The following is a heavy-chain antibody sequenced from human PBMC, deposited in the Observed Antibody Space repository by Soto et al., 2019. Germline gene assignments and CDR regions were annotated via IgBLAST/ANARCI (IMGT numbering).Heavy chain of an antibody. D-gene: IGHD3-3*01. CDR2: IIPIFGTA. V-gene: IGHV1-69*13. CDR1: GGTFSSYA. J-gene: IGHJ4*02. Sequence: SVKVSCKASGGTFSSYAISWVRQAPGQGLEWMGGIIPIFGTANYAQKFQGRVTITADESTSTAYMELSSLRSEDTAVYYCVSYDFWSGYYFDYWGQGTLVTVSS. CDR3: VSYDFWSGYYFDY.